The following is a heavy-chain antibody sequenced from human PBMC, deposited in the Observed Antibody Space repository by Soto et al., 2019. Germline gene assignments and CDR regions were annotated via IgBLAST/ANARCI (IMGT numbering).Heavy chain of an antibody. CDR1: GFSLSSTRMA. Sequence: QITLKASGPTLVKPTQTLTLTCTFSGFSLSSTRMAVGWIRXXPVKALEGLALIYWDDDKRYSPFLKSRLNXTXDSPXXXXVLTXSXXXXXDXAXXYCAHIVVSGLGYYFDYWGQGTLVTVSS. D-gene: IGHD6-19*01. V-gene: IGHV2-5*02. CDR2: IYWDDDK. J-gene: IGHJ4*02. CDR3: AHIVVSGLGYYFDY.